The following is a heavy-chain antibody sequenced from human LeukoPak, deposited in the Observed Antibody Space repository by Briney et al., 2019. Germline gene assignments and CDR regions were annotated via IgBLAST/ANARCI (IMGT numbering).Heavy chain of an antibody. D-gene: IGHD3-10*01. CDR3: ARRAYYYGSSTFDP. Sequence: SETLSLTCAVYGGSFSGYYWSWIRQPPGKGLEWIGEINHSGSTNYNPSLKSRVTISVDTSKNQFSLKLSSVTAADTAVYYCARRAYYYGSSTFDPWGQGTLVTVSS. CDR1: GGSFSGYY. V-gene: IGHV4-34*01. J-gene: IGHJ5*02. CDR2: INHSGST.